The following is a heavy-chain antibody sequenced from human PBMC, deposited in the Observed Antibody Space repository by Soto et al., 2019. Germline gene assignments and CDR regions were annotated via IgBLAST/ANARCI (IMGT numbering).Heavy chain of an antibody. Sequence: EVQLVESGGGLVQPGGSLRLSCAASGFTFSSYDMHWVRQATGKGLEWVSAIGTAGDTYYPGSVKGRFTISRENAKNSLYLQMNSLRAGDTAVYYCARVARLWDGSGSWYFDLCGRGTLVTVSS. CDR1: GFTFSSYD. D-gene: IGHD3-10*01. CDR3: ARVARLWDGSGSWYFDL. J-gene: IGHJ2*01. V-gene: IGHV3-13*01. CDR2: IGTAGDT.